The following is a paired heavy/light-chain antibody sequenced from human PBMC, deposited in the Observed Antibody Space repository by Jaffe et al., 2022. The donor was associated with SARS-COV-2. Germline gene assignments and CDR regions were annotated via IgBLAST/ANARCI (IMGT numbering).Heavy chain of an antibody. V-gene: IGHV3-9*01. Sequence: EVQLVESGGGLAQPGRSLRLSCAASGFRFDDYAMHWVRQAPGKGLEWVSGISWNSRVMAYAASVKGRFTISRDNAKNSLYLQMSSLRPEDTALYYCAKDMSGGVSFYYGMDVWGQGTTVTVSS. J-gene: IGHJ6*02. D-gene: IGHD3-16*01. CDR1: GFRFDDYA. CDR3: AKDMSGGVSFYYGMDV. CDR2: ISWNSRVM.
Light chain of an antibody. Sequence: QSALTQPASLSGSPGQSITISCTGTSSDVGGYNYVSWYQQHPGKAPKLIIYEVRNRPSGLSNRFSGSKSANTASLTISGLQPEDEADYYCSSYTTSNILVFGGGTKLTVL. V-gene: IGLV2-14*01. J-gene: IGLJ2*01. CDR1: SSDVGGYNY. CDR2: EVR. CDR3: SSYTTSNILV.